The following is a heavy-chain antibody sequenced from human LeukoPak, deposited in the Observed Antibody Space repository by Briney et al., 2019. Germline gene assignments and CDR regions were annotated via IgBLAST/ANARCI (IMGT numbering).Heavy chain of an antibody. CDR1: GNTFTSFG. V-gene: IGHV1-69*13. CDR3: ARAGGVAYCGGDCYSGFDY. D-gene: IGHD2-21*02. CDR2: IIPIFGTA. J-gene: IGHJ4*02. Sequence: ASVKVSCKASGNTFTSFGISWVRQAPGQGLEWMGGIIPIFGTANYAQKFQGRVTITADESTSTAYMELSSLRSEDTAVYYCARAGGVAYCGGDCYSGFDYWGQGTLVTVSS.